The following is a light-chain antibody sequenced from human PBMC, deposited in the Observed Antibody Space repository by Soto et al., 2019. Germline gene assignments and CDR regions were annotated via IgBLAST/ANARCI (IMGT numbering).Light chain of an antibody. CDR2: SNN. J-gene: IGLJ1*01. CDR1: SSNIGSNT. Sequence: QPVLTQPPAASGTPGQRVTTSCYGSSSNIGSNTVNWYQQLPGTAPKLLIYSNNQRPSGVPDRFSGSKSGTSASLAISGLQSEDEADYYCAAWDDSLNGYVFGSGTKVTVL. CDR3: AAWDDSLNGYV. V-gene: IGLV1-44*01.